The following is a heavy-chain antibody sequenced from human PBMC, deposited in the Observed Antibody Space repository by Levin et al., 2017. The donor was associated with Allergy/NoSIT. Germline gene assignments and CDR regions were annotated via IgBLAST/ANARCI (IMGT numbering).Heavy chain of an antibody. CDR3: VREEYCNSNLVFDY. CDR1: GFTFDDHT. Sequence: GESLKISCVASGFTFDDHTMHWVRQAPGKGLEWVSLISWDGSTTYYADSVKGRFTISRDNSENSLYLQMNSLRTEDTALYYCVREEYCNSNLVFDYWGQGTLVTVSS. CDR2: ISWDGSTT. V-gene: IGHV3-43*01. D-gene: IGHD2/OR15-2a*01. J-gene: IGHJ4*02.